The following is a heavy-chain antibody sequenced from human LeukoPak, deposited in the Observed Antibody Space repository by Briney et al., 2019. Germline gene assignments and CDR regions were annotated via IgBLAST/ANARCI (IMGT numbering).Heavy chain of an antibody. D-gene: IGHD3-10*01. CDR2: IYYSGST. Sequence: SETLSLTCTVSGGSFSNYYWSWIRQPPGQGLQWIGYIYYSGSTNYNPSLKSRVIISVDTSKNQFSLKLSSVTAADTAVYYCARVLDGFGDPYVFDIWGQGTMVTVSS. J-gene: IGHJ3*02. V-gene: IGHV4-59*01. CDR3: ARVLDGFGDPYVFDI. CDR1: GGSFSNYY.